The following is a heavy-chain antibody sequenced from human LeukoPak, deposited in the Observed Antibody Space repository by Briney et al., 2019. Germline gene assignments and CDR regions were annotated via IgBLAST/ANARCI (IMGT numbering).Heavy chain of an antibody. V-gene: IGHV1-2*06. CDR1: GDTFSGYY. CDR3: ARDHIVGATTDLDY. CDR2: INPNSGGT. J-gene: IGHJ4*02. D-gene: IGHD1-26*01. Sequence: ASVKVSCKASGDTFSGYYMRWVRQAPGQGLEWMGRINPNSGGTNYAQKFQGRVTMTRDTSISTAYMELSRLRSDDTAVYYCARDHIVGATTDLDYWGQGTLVTVSS.